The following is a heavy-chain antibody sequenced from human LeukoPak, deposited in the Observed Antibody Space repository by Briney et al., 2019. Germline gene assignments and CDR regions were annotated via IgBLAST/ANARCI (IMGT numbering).Heavy chain of an antibody. D-gene: IGHD3-10*01. CDR2: INHSGST. CDR3: ARRPSYYYGSGSYHNWFDP. CDR1: GGSFSGYY. Sequence: SETLSLTCAVYGGSFSGYYWSWVRQPPGKGLEWIGEINHSGSTKYNPSLKSRVTISVDTSKNQFSLKLSSVTAADTAVYYCARRPSYYYGSGSYHNWFDPWGQGTLVTVSS. J-gene: IGHJ5*02. V-gene: IGHV4-34*01.